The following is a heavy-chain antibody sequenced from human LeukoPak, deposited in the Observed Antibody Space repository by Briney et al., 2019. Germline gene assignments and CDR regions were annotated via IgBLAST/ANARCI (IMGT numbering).Heavy chain of an antibody. D-gene: IGHD3-9*01. CDR1: GYSFTSYW. V-gene: IGHV5-51*01. Sequence: AESLKISCKGSGYSFTSYWIGWVRQMPGKGLECMGIIYPGDSDTRYSPSFQGQVTISADKYINTAYLQWSSLKASDTAMYYCARLYHDILTGYLDYWGQGTLVTVSS. J-gene: IGHJ4*02. CDR2: IYPGDSDT. CDR3: ARLYHDILTGYLDY.